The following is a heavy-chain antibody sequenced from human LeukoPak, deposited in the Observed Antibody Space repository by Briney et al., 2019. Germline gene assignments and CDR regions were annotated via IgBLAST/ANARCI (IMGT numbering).Heavy chain of an antibody. CDR1: GGSFSGYY. J-gene: IGHJ4*02. V-gene: IGHV4-34*01. CDR3: ARGGYLGHYDFWSGYYRGPFDY. CDR2: INHSGST. D-gene: IGHD3-3*01. Sequence: PSETLSLTCAVYGGSFSGYYWSWIRQPPGKGLEWIGEINHSGSTNYNPSLKSRVTISVDTSKNQFSLKLSSVTAADTAVYYFARGGYLGHYDFWSGYYRGPFDYWGQGTLVTVSS.